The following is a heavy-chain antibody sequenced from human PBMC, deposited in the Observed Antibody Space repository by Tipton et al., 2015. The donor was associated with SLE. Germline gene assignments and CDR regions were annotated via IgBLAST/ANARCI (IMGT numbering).Heavy chain of an antibody. Sequence: SLRLSCAASGFTVSSNYMSWVRQAPGKGLEWVSVIYGGGRTYYADSVKGRFTISRDNFKNTLYLQMNSLRAEDTAVYFCAREECSGGSCFDFWGQGALVTVSS. CDR2: IYGGGRT. CDR1: GFTVSSNY. V-gene: IGHV3-53*05. J-gene: IGHJ4*02. CDR3: AREECSGGSCFDF. D-gene: IGHD2-15*01.